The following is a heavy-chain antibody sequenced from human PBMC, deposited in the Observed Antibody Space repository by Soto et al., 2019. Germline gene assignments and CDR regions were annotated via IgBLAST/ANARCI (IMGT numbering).Heavy chain of an antibody. V-gene: IGHV1-18*01. Sequence: ASVKVSCKASGYTFTSYGISWVRQAPGQGLEWMGWISAYNGNTNYAQKPQGRVTMTTDTSTSTAYMELRSLRSDDTAVYYCARGGKNIVVVVAAIDAFDIWGQGTMVTVSS. J-gene: IGHJ3*02. CDR3: ARGGKNIVVVVAAIDAFDI. D-gene: IGHD2-15*01. CDR1: GYTFTSYG. CDR2: ISAYNGNT.